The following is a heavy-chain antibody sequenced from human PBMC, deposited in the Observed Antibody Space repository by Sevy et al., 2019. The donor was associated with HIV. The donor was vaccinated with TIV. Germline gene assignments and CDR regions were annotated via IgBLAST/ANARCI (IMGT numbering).Heavy chain of an antibody. D-gene: IGHD4-17*01. V-gene: IGHV4-61*02. CDR2: IYPGGST. CDR3: ARDLPDYGDYGRFDP. J-gene: IGHJ5*02. Sequence: SETLSLTCTVSGDSISSGLYYWSWIRQPAGKGLEWIGRIYPGGSTNYNPSLRGRVSISVDTSTNQFSLKLNSVTAADTAVYYCARDLPDYGDYGRFDPWGQRTLVTVSS. CDR1: GDSISSGLYY.